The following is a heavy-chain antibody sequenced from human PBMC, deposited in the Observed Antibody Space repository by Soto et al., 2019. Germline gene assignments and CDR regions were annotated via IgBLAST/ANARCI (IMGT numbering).Heavy chain of an antibody. J-gene: IGHJ4*02. CDR3: AREPAYYYDSSGYSVPFGY. D-gene: IGHD3-22*01. CDR2: ISYDGSNK. V-gene: IGHV3-30-3*01. Sequence: QVQLVESGGGVVQPGRSLRLSCAASGFTFSSYAMHWVRQAPGKGLEWVAVISYDGSNKYYADSVKGRFTISRDNSKNTLYLQMNSLREEDTAVYYCAREPAYYYDSSGYSVPFGYWGQGTLVTVSS. CDR1: GFTFSSYA.